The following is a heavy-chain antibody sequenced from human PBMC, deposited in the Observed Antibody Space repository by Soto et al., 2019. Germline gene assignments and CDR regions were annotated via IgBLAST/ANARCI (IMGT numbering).Heavy chain of an antibody. J-gene: IGHJ6*02. CDR1: GFTVSSNY. Sequence: HPGGSLRLSCAASGFTVSSNYMSWVRQAPGKGLEWVSVIYSGGSTYYADSVKGRFTISRDNSKNTLYLQMNSLRAEDTAVYYCAREKAHSIAARHFGYYGMDVWGQGTTVTV. D-gene: IGHD6-6*01. V-gene: IGHV3-53*01. CDR2: IYSGGST. CDR3: AREKAHSIAARHFGYYGMDV.